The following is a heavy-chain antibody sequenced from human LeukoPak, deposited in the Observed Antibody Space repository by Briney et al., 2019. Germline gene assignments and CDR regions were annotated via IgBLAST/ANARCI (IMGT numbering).Heavy chain of an antibody. CDR2: MNPNSGNT. V-gene: IGHV1-8*03. D-gene: IGHD6-19*01. Sequence: ASVKVSCKASGYTFTSYDINWVRQATGRGLEWMGWMNPNSGNTGYAQKFQGRITITRNTSISTAYMELSSLRSEDTALYYCARSGGSGWYFGINSHYYYMDVWGKGTTVTVSS. J-gene: IGHJ6*03. CDR3: ARSGGSGWYFGINSHYYYMDV. CDR1: GYTFTSYD.